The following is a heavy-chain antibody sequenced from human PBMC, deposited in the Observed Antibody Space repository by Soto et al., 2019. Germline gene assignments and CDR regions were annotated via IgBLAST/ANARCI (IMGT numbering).Heavy chain of an antibody. CDR2: IYYSGST. CDR3: ARDKARDGYNLMGNLFDP. CDR1: CGSISSDY. J-gene: IGHJ5*02. V-gene: IGHV4-59*01. D-gene: IGHD5-12*01. Sequence: SETLSLTCTVSCGSISSDYWSWIRQPPGKGLEWIGYIYYSGSTNYNPSLKSRVTISVDTSKNQFSLKLSSVTAADTAVYYCARDKARDGYNLMGNLFDPWGQGTLVTVS.